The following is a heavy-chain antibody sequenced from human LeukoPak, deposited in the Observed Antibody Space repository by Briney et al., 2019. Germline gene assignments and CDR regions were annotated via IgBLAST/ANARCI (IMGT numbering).Heavy chain of an antibody. Sequence: SETLSLTCTVSGASISDYLWSWIRQSPGKRLEWIGYIDPSGSTNYTPSLNSRATVSVDTSNHHFSLKLKSVTAADTAVYFCARHGRERASRNQGDAFDIWGQGTVVIVSS. CDR2: IDPSGST. V-gene: IGHV4-4*09. CDR3: ARHGRERASRNQGDAFDI. J-gene: IGHJ3*02. D-gene: IGHD3-16*01. CDR1: GASISDYL.